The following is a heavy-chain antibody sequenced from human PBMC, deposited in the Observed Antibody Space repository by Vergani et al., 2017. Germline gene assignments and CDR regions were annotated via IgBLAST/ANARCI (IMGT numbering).Heavy chain of an antibody. CDR2: IWYDGSNK. J-gene: IGHJ4*02. D-gene: IGHD6-6*01. Sequence: QVQLVESGGGVVQPGRSLRLSCAVSGFTFSSYGMHWVRQAPGKGLEWVAVIWYDGSNKYYADSVKGRFTISRDNSKNTLYLQMNSLIAEDTAVYYCARDPGVEQLVPNYFDYWDQGTLVTVSS. V-gene: IGHV3-33*01. CDR3: ARDPGVEQLVPNYFDY. CDR1: GFTFSSYG.